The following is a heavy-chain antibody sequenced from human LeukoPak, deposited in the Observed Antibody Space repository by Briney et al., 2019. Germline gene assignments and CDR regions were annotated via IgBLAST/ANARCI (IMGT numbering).Heavy chain of an antibody. CDR3: AARDRKDIVATTTALYYYYYMDV. V-gene: IGHV1-69*05. J-gene: IGHJ6*03. CDR2: IIPIFGTA. D-gene: IGHD5-12*01. CDR1: GGTFSSYA. Sequence: SVKVSRKASGGTFSSYAISWVRQAPGQGLEWMGGIIPIFGTANYAQKFQGRVTITTDESTSTAYMELSSLRSEDTAVYYCAARDRKDIVATTTALYYYYYMDVWGKGTTVTVSS.